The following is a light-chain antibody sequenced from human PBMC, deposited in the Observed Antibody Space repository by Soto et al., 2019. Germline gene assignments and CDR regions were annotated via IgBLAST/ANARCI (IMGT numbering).Light chain of an antibody. CDR2: GAS. J-gene: IGKJ5*01. Sequence: DIHVTQSPSSVSASVGDRVPTTCRASQDSAGYLAWYQHTPGRTPELLSQGASRLQSGGPARFSGSGSGTDVTLSINSLQPEDFATYYCQQAYSFPITFGQGTRLEIK. V-gene: IGKV1D-12*01. CDR3: QQAYSFPIT. CDR1: QDSAGY.